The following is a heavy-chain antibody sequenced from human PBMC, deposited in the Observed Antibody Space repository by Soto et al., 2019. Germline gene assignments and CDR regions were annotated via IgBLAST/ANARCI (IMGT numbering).Heavy chain of an antibody. Sequence: LSLTCTVAGGSISSGDSYWTWIRQHPRKGLEWIGYIYFSGSTTYNPSLKSRLSISIHTSKNQFSLKLNSVTAADTAIYYCARDDYGGNSGALDIWGQGTMVTVSS. CDR2: IYFSGST. V-gene: IGHV4-31*03. J-gene: IGHJ3*02. D-gene: IGHD4-17*01. CDR1: GGSISSGDSY. CDR3: ARDDYGGNSGALDI.